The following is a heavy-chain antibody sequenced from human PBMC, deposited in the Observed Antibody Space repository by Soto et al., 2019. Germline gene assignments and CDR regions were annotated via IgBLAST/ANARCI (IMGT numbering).Heavy chain of an antibody. V-gene: IGHV3-74*03. J-gene: IGHJ4*02. CDR2: INTDGSVA. CDR1: GLTFRSYW. D-gene: IGHD2-15*01. CDR3: ARNVPATPLGY. Sequence: GSLRLSCAASGLTFRSYWMHWVRQAPGKGLVWVSRINTDGSVAMYADSVKGRFTISRDNYKNTVYLQMNSLRVEDTAVYYCARNVPATPLGYWGQGTLVTVSS.